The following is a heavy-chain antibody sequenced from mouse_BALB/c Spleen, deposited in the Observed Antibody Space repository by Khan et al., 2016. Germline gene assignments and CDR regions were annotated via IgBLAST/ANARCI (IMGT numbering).Heavy chain of an antibody. Sequence: EVKLEESGPDLVKPSQSLSLTCTVTGSSITSGYSWHWIRQFPGNNLEWLGYIHYSGPTNYNPSLKSRISIPRDTSKNQFFLQLNSVTTEDTATYCCARLRDWYFDVWGAGTTVTVSS. CDR1: GSSITSGYS. CDR3: ARLRDWYFDV. V-gene: IGHV3-1*02. J-gene: IGHJ1*01. CDR2: IHYSGPT.